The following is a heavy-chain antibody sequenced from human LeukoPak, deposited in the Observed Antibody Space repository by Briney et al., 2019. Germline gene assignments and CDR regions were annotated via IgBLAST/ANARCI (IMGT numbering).Heavy chain of an antibody. D-gene: IGHD5-12*01. J-gene: IGHJ4*02. V-gene: IGHV1-46*01. CDR2: INPSGGST. Sequence: ASVKVSCKASGYTSTSYYMHWVRQAPGQGLEWMGIINPSGGSTSYAQKFQGRVTMTRDTSTSTVYMELSSLRAEDTAVYYCAKDLLAATIDYYFDYWGQGTLVTVSS. CDR1: GYTSTSYY. CDR3: AKDLLAATIDYYFDY.